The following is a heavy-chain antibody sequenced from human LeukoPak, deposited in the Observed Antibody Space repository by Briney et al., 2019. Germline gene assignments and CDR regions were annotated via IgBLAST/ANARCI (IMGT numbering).Heavy chain of an antibody. CDR2: MNTNSGNT. D-gene: IGHD3-22*01. Sequence: GASVKVSCKASGYPFTSYNVNWVRQATGQGLEWMGWMNTNSGNTGYSQNFQGRVTMTRDTSISTAYMELSSLMSEDTAVYYCARGASSYYYDSSGYTYFDCWGQGTLVTVSS. V-gene: IGHV1-8*01. CDR3: ARGASSYYYDSSGYTYFDC. CDR1: GYPFTSYN. J-gene: IGHJ4*02.